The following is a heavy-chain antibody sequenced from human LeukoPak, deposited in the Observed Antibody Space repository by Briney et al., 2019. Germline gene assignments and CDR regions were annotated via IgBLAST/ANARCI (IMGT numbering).Heavy chain of an antibody. CDR1: GFTFSSYA. J-gene: IGHJ3*02. CDR3: AKSAGFLEDAFDI. D-gene: IGHD3-3*01. V-gene: IGHV3-23*01. CDR2: ISGSGGST. Sequence: PGGSVRLSCAASGFTFSSYAMNWVRQAPGKGLEWVSAISGSGGSTYYADSVKGRFTISRDNSKNTLYLQMNSLRAEDTAVYYCAKSAGFLEDAFDIWGQGTMVTVSS.